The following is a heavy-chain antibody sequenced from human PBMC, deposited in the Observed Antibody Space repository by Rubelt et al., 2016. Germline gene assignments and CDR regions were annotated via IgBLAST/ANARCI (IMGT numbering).Heavy chain of an antibody. J-gene: IGHJ5*02. CDR1: GGSIIPYC. CDR2: IYYTGST. D-gene: IGHD3-10*01. V-gene: IGHV4-59*12. CDR3: TKEPGGSGFDP. Sequence: QVQLQESGPGLVKPSETLSLTCTVSGGSIIPYCWSWIRQPPGKGLEWIGSIYYTGSTCYNSSLTSRVTISLDLSKKYFSLKLTSVTAAETAVYYCTKEPGGSGFDPWGQGTLVTVSS.